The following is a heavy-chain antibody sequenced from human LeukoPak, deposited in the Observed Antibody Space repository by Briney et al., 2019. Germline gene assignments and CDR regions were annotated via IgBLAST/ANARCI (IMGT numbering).Heavy chain of an antibody. V-gene: IGHV3-23*01. CDR1: GFTFTSAP. D-gene: IGHD6-13*01. CDR3: TTGNELVDSVARDY. CDR2: SGTDGDT. Sequence: GGSLRLSCVLSGFTFTSAPMNWVRQAPGKGLEWVSTSGTDGDTYYADSVKGRFTISRDNSKNTVHLQMTSLRVEDTAVYYCTTGNELVDSVARDYWGQGTLVTVSS. J-gene: IGHJ4*02.